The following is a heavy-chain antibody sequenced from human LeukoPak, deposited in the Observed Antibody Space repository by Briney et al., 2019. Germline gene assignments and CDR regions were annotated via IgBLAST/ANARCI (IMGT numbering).Heavy chain of an antibody. V-gene: IGHV3-30*18. CDR1: GFTFSSNG. D-gene: IGHD1-26*01. CDR3: AKDSYSSAFDY. J-gene: IGHJ4*02. CDR2: ISYDGSNE. Sequence: GGSLRLPCAASGFTFSSNGMHWVRQAPGKGLEGVAVISYDGSNEYYADSVKGRFTISRDNSKNTLYLQMNSLRAEDTAVYYCAKDSYSSAFDYWGQGTLVTVSS.